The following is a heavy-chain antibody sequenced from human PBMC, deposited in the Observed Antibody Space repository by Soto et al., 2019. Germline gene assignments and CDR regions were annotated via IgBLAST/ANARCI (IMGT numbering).Heavy chain of an antibody. CDR3: ARDRLQYGAYFDY. J-gene: IGHJ4*02. CDR1: GGSISSGGYY. V-gene: IGHV4-31*03. D-gene: IGHD3-10*01. CDR2: IYYSGST. Sequence: PSETLSLTCTVSGGSISSGGYYWSWIRQHPGKGLEWIGYIYYSGSTYYNPSLKSRVTISVDTSKNQFSLKLSSVTAADTAVYYCARDRLQYGAYFDYWGQGTLVTVSS.